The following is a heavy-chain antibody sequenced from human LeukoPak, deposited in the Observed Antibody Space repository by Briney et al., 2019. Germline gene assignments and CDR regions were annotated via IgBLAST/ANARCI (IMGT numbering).Heavy chain of an antibody. D-gene: IGHD6-25*01. Sequence: GGSLRLSCAASGFTFSGNWVTWVRQAPGKGLEWVAVIADDGKDKHYVESVKGRFTISRDNSKNTLYLQMNSLRVEDTAVYYCARDRHIAAAGYYFDYWGQGTLVTVSS. J-gene: IGHJ4*02. CDR1: GFTFSGNW. CDR3: ARDRHIAAAGYYFDY. CDR2: IADDGKDK. V-gene: IGHV3-30*03.